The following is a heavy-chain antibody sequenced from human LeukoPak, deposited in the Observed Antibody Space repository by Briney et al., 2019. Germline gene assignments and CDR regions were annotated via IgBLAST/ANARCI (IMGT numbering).Heavy chain of an antibody. D-gene: IGHD3-10*01. J-gene: IGHJ5*02. CDR3: ARDHLYYYGSGSSGWFDP. Sequence: GGSLRLSCAASGFTFSSYSMNWVRQAPGKGLEWVSSISSSSSYIYYADSVKGRFTISRDNAKNSLYLQMNSLRAEDTAVYYCARDHLYYYGSGSSGWFDPWGQGTLVTVSS. CDR2: ISSSSSYI. CDR1: GFTFSSYS. V-gene: IGHV3-21*01.